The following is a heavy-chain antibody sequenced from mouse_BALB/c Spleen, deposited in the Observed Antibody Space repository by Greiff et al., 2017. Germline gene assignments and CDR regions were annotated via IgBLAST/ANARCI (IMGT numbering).Heavy chain of an antibody. CDR1: GFTFSSYY. Sequence: EVKVVESGGGLVKLGGSLKLSCAASGFTFSSYYMSWVRQTPEKRLELVAAINSNGGSTYYPDTVKGRFTISRDNAKNTLYLQMSSLKSEDTALYYCARRDGYSFYWYFDVWGAGTTVTVSS. V-gene: IGHV5-6-2*01. CDR2: INSNGGST. J-gene: IGHJ1*01. D-gene: IGHD2-3*01. CDR3: ARRDGYSFYWYFDV.